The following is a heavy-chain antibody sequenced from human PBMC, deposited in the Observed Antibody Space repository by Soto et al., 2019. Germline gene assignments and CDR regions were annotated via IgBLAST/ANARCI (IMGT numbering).Heavy chain of an antibody. V-gene: IGHV4-39*01. D-gene: IGHD3-10*01. CDR2: IYSSENT. Sequence: SETLSLTCTVSGGSVSSNSYSWGWIRQSPGKGLEWIGTIYSSENTYYNPSLVSRVTISVDTSMNEFSLRLSSVTAADTAVYYCARHRGPTGTNYWGQGTLVNVS. CDR1: GGSVSSNSYS. CDR3: ARHRGPTGTNY. J-gene: IGHJ4*02.